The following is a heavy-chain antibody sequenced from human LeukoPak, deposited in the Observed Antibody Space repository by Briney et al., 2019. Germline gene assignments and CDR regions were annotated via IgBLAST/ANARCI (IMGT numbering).Heavy chain of an antibody. CDR3: ARGLSFGHRQLGVY. Sequence: SVKVSCKASGGTFSSYAISWVRQAPGQGLEWMGGIIPIFGTANYAQKFQGRVTITTDESTSTAYMELSSLRSEDTAVYYCARGLSFGHRQLGVYWGQGTLVTVSS. CDR1: GGTFSSYA. V-gene: IGHV1-69*05. CDR2: IIPIFGTA. J-gene: IGHJ4*02. D-gene: IGHD6-6*01.